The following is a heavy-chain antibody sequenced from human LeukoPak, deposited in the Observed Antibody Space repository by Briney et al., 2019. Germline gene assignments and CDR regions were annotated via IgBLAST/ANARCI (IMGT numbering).Heavy chain of an antibody. V-gene: IGHV1-46*01. CDR1: GYTFTSYY. J-gene: IGHJ4*02. CDR3: ARDHCSSTSCYFELGY. CDR2: INPSGGST. Sequence: GASVKVSRKASGYTFTSYYMHWVRQAPGQGLEWMGIINPSGGSTSYAQKFQGRVTMTRDTSTSTVYMELSSLRSEDTAVYYCARDHCSSTSCYFELGYWGQGTLVTVSS. D-gene: IGHD2-2*01.